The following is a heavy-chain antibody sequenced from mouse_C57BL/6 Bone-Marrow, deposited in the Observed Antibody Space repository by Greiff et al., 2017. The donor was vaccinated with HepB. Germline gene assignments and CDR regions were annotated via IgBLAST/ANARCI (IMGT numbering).Heavy chain of an antibody. CDR3: ARGGTPLYWYFDV. J-gene: IGHJ1*03. CDR2: INPYNGDT. V-gene: IGHV1-20*01. CDR1: GYSFTGYF. D-gene: IGHD2-14*01. Sequence: EVQLQESGPELVKPGDSVKISCKASGYSFTGYFMNWVMQSHGKSLEWIGRINPYNGDTFYNQKFKGKATLTVDKSSSTAHMELRSLTSEASAVDYCARGGTPLYWYFDVWGTGTTVTVSS.